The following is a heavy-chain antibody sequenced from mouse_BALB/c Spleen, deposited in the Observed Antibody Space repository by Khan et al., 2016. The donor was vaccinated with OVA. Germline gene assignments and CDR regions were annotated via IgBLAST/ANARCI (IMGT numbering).Heavy chain of an antibody. V-gene: IGHV1S81*02. CDR1: GYTFTNYW. CDR3: ARNAYFGTYFDS. CDR2: VYPGDGRA. Sequence: QVQLQQPGAELVKPGASVKLSCKASGYTFTNYWVHWVKQRPGQGLEWIGEVYPGDGRADYNEKFKTKATLTVDKSSNTAFMQLNSLTSEDSAVYSCARNAYFGTYFDSWGQGTTLTVSS. J-gene: IGHJ2*01. D-gene: IGHD2-10*01.